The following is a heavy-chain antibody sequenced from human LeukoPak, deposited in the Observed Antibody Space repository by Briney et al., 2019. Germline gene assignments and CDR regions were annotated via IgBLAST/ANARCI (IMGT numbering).Heavy chain of an antibody. CDR1: GYTFNGYY. D-gene: IGHD1-7*01. V-gene: IGHV1-2*06. CDR2: INPSNSRT. J-gene: IGHJ5*02. CDR3: ARATRNYHWFDP. Sequence: ASVKVSCKASGYTFNGYYIHWVRQAPGQGLEWMGRINPSNSRTDYAQRFQGRVTMTRDTSVSTAYMEVSRLRSDDTAVYYCARATRNYHWFDPWGQGTLVTVSS.